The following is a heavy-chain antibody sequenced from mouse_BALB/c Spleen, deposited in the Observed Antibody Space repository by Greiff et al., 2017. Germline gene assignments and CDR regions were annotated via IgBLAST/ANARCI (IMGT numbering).Heavy chain of an antibody. D-gene: IGHD2-2*01. CDR2: ISTYYGDA. CDR3: AREGDYGYEFDY. CDR1: GYTFTDYA. Sequence: VQRVESGAELVRPGVSVKISCKGSGYTFTDYAMHWVKQSHAKSLEWIGVISTYYGDASYNQKFKGKATMTVDKSSSTAYMELARLTSEDSAIYYCAREGDYGYEFDYWGQGTTLTVSS. V-gene: IGHV1S137*01. J-gene: IGHJ2*01.